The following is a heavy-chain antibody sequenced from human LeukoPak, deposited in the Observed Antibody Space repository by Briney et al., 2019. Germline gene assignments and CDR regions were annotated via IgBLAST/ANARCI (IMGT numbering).Heavy chain of an antibody. CDR3: AKLPYYDFWSGYYTLDY. CDR1: GLTFSSYA. J-gene: IGHJ4*02. CDR2: ICGSGGST. D-gene: IGHD3-3*01. Sequence: GGPLRLSCSASGLTFSSYAVRWVRQAPAKGREWVSAICGSGGSTYYADSVKGRLTISRDNSKNTLYLQMNSLRAEDTAVYYCAKLPYYDFWSGYYTLDYWGQGTLVTVSS. V-gene: IGHV3-23*01.